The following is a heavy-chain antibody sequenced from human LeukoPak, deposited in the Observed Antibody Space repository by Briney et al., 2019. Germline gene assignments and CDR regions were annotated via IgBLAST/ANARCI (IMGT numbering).Heavy chain of an antibody. V-gene: IGHV3-23*01. J-gene: IGHJ4*02. CDR3: AKASSGAITIFGVVIGSAFDY. Sequence: GGSLRLSCAASGFTFSSYGMRWVRQAPGKGLEWVSAISGSGGSTYYADSVKGRFTISRDDSKNTLYLQMNSLRAEDTAVYYCAKASSGAITIFGVVIGSAFDYWGQGTLVTVSS. D-gene: IGHD3-3*01. CDR2: ISGSGGST. CDR1: GFTFSSYG.